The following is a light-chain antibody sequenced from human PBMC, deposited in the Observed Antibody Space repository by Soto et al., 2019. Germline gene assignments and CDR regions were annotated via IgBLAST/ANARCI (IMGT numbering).Light chain of an antibody. V-gene: IGKV1-8*01. Sequence: AIRMTQSPSSLSASTGDRVTITCRASQGISSYLAWYQQKPGKAPKLLIYAASTLQSGVPARFSGSESGTDFTLTISCLQSEDFATYYCQQYYSYPRTFGQGTNVDI. CDR2: AAS. CDR1: QGISSY. J-gene: IGKJ1*01. CDR3: QQYYSYPRT.